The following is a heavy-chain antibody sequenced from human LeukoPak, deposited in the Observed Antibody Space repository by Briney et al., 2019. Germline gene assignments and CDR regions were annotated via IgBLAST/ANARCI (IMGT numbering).Heavy chain of an antibody. D-gene: IGHD3-3*01. CDR2: ISGSGGST. CDR1: GFTFSSYA. Sequence: PGGSLRLSXAASGFTFSSYAMSWVRQAPGKGLEWDSAISGSGGSTYYADSVKGRFTISRDNSKNTLYLQMNSLRAEDTAVYYCARTKYDFWSGYYNVGAFDIWGQGTMVTVSS. V-gene: IGHV3-23*01. J-gene: IGHJ3*02. CDR3: ARTKYDFWSGYYNVGAFDI.